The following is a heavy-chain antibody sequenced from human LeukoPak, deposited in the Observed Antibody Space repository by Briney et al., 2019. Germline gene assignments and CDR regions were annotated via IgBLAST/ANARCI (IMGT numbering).Heavy chain of an antibody. CDR1: GGSISSGSYY. CDR3: ARVSWVEMATILDP. J-gene: IGHJ5*02. CDR2: IYYSGST. D-gene: IGHD5-24*01. V-gene: IGHV4-61*01. Sequence: SQTLSLTCTVSGGSISSGSYYWSWIRQPPGKGLEWIGYIYYSGSTNYNPSLKSRVTISVDTSKNQFSLKLSSVTAADTAVYYCARVSWVEMATILDPWGQGTLVTVSS.